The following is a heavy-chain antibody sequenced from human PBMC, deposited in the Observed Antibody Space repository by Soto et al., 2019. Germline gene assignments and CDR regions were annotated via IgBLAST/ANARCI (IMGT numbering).Heavy chain of an antibody. CDR3: AKDPYSSSWYFGDY. J-gene: IGHJ4*02. CDR2: ISGSGGST. CDR1: GFTFSSYA. D-gene: IGHD6-13*01. Sequence: EVQLLESGGGLVQPGGSLRLSCAASGFTFSSYAMSWVRQAPGKGLERVSAISGSGGSTYYADSVKGRFTISRDNSKNTLYLQMNSLRAEDTAVYYCAKDPYSSSWYFGDYWVLGTLVTVSS. V-gene: IGHV3-23*01.